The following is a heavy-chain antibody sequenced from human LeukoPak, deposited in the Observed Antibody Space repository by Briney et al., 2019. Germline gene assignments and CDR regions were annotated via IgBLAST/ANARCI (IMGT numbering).Heavy chain of an antibody. J-gene: IGHJ4*02. Sequence: GGSLRLSCAASGFTFSSYEMNWVRQAPGKGLEWVSYISSSGSTIYYADSVKGRFTTSRDNAKNSLYLQMNSLRAEDTAVYYCARVAAVNYYFDYWGQGTLVTVSS. D-gene: IGHD6-13*01. CDR1: GFTFSSYE. V-gene: IGHV3-48*03. CDR3: ARVAAVNYYFDY. CDR2: ISSSGSTI.